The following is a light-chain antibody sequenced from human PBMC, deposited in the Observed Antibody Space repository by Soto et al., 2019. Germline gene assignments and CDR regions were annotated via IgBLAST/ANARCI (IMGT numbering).Light chain of an antibody. CDR1: QSVGRNY. V-gene: IGKV3-20*01. CDR2: GAS. CDR3: QQYATSPLT. Sequence: EIVLTQSPGTLSVSPGERATLSCRASQSVGRNYLAWYQQKPGQAPRLLLDGASSRATGIPDRFSGSGSGTDFTLTISTLEPEDFAVYYCQQYATSPLTVGGGTKVETK. J-gene: IGKJ4*01.